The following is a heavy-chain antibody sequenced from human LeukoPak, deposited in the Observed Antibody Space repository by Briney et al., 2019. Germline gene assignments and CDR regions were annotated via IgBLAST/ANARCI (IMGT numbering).Heavy chain of an antibody. CDR3: ARDSDQTGAFDI. V-gene: IGHV1-18*01. D-gene: IGHD3-10*01. Sequence: ASVKVSCKASGYTFTGYGISWVRQAPGQGLEWMGWISAYNGNTNYAQKLQGRVTMTTDTSTSTAYMELRSLRSDDTAVYYCARDSDQTGAFDIWGQGTMVTVSS. CDR2: ISAYNGNT. J-gene: IGHJ3*02. CDR1: GYTFTGYG.